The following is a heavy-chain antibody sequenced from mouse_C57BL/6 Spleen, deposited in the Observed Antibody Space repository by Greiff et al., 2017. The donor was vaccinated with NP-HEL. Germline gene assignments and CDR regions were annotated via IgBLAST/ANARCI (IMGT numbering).Heavy chain of an antibody. V-gene: IGHV1-74*01. CDR3: AIDYDGKRRFAY. Sequence: QVQLQQPGAELVKPGASVKVSCKASGYTFTSYWMHWVKQRPGQGLEWIGRIHPSDSDTNYNQKFKGKATLTVDKSSSTAYMQLSSLTSEDSAVDYCAIDYDGKRRFAYWGQGTLVTVSA. J-gene: IGHJ3*01. CDR2: IHPSDSDT. D-gene: IGHD2-3*01. CDR1: GYTFTSYW.